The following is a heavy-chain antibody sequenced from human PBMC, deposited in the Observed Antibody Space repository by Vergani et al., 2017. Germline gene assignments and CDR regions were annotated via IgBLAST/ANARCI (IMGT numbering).Heavy chain of an antibody. V-gene: IGHV4-61*02. CDR2: IYTSGST. Sequence: QVQLQESGPGLVKPSQTLSLTCTVSGGSISSGSYYWSWIRQPAGKGLEWIGRIYTSGSTNYNPSLKSRVTISVDTSKNQFSLKLSSVTAADTAVYYCAGDRYCSSTSCYKGGFYYYYMDVWGKGTTVTVSS. J-gene: IGHJ6*03. CDR1: GGSISSGSYY. CDR3: AGDRYCSSTSCYKGGFYYYYMDV. D-gene: IGHD2-2*02.